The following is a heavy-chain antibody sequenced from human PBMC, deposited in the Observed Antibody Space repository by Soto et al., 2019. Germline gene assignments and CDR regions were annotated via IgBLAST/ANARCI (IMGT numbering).Heavy chain of an antibody. CDR1: GFTFSSYA. V-gene: IGHV3-23*01. CDR3: AKDYYDSSGSNDAFAI. Sequence: EVQLLESGGGLVQPGGSLRLSCAASGFTFSSYAMSWVRQAPGKGLEWVSAISGSGGSTYYADSVKGRFTISRDNSKNTLYLQMNSLRAENTAVYYCAKDYYDSSGSNDAFAIWGQGTMVTVSS. D-gene: IGHD3-22*01. J-gene: IGHJ3*02. CDR2: ISGSGGST.